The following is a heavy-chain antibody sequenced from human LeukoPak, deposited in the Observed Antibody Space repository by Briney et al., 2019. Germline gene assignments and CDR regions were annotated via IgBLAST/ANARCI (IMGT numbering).Heavy chain of an antibody. Sequence: GGSLRLSCAASGFTFSSYEMNWVRQAPGKGLEWVSYISSSGSTIYYADSVKGRFTISRDNAKNSLYLQMNSLRAEDTAVYYCAKDRISMVRSSDIDNWGQGTLVTVSS. CDR3: AKDRISMVRSSDIDN. D-gene: IGHD3-10*01. V-gene: IGHV3-48*03. J-gene: IGHJ4*02. CDR1: GFTFSSYE. CDR2: ISSSGSTI.